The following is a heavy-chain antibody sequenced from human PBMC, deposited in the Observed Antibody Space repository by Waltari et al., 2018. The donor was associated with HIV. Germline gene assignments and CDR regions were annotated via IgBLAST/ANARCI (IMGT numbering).Heavy chain of an antibody. CDR3: ARDSSGYDSGFDF. Sequence: QVQLQESGPGLVKPSETLSLTCAVSGYSFSSGYYWGWIRQPPGKGLEWIGSIYHSGSTSYNPSLRSRVTISVDMSKNQFSLNLRFVTAADTAVYYCARDSSGYDSGFDFWGQGTLVSVSS. D-gene: IGHD5-12*01. V-gene: IGHV4-38-2*02. CDR1: GYSFSSGYY. J-gene: IGHJ4*02. CDR2: IYHSGST.